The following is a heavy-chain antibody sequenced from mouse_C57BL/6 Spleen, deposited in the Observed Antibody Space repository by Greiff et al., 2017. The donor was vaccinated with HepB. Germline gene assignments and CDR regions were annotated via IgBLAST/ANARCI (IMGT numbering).Heavy chain of an antibody. Sequence: QVQLQQSGPELVKPGASVKISCKASGYSFTSYYIHWVKQRPGQGLEWIGWIYPGSGNTKYNEKFKGKATLTADTSSSTAYMQLSSLTSEDSAVYYCAREGARVAWFAYWGQGTLVTVSA. CDR3: AREGARVAWFAY. J-gene: IGHJ3*01. V-gene: IGHV1-66*01. CDR1: GYSFTSYY. CDR2: IYPGSGNT. D-gene: IGHD3-1*01.